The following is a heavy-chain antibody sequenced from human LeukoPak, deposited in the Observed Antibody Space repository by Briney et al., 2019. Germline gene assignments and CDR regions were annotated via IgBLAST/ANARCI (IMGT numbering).Heavy chain of an antibody. CDR2: ISGSGGST. CDR1: GFTFSSYA. D-gene: IGHD3-10*01. CDR3: ARGRRSGTQLTGNYYYGMDV. J-gene: IGHJ6*02. Sequence: PGGSLRLSCAASGFTFSSYAMSWVRQAPGKGLEWVSAISGSGGSTYYADSVKGRFTISRDNSKNTLYLQMNSLRAEDTAVYYCARGRRSGTQLTGNYYYGMDVWGQGTTVTVSS. V-gene: IGHV3-23*01.